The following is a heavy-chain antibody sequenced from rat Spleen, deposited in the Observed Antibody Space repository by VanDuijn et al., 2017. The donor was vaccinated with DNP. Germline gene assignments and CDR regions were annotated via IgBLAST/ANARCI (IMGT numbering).Heavy chain of an antibody. J-gene: IGHJ4*01. CDR2: MWYDGDT. Sequence: QVQLKESGPGLVQPSETLSLTCTVSGFSLTTYSVSWVRQPSGKGPEWMGKMWYDGDTAYNSALKSRLSISRDTSKSQVFLEINSPQIEDTAIYFCARDPFYNSGALDVWGQGTSVTVSS. D-gene: IGHD4-3*01. V-gene: IGHV2-15*01. CDR1: GFSLTTYS. CDR3: ARDPFYNSGALDV.